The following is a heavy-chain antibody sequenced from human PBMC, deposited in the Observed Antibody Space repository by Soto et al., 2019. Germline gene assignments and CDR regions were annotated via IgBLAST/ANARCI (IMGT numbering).Heavy chain of an antibody. CDR3: AREYSPD. Sequence: QVQLVESGGGVVQPGRSLRLSCAASGFTFSSYAMHWVRQAPGKGLEWVVVISYDGSNKYYADSVKGRFTISRDNSKNTLYLQMNSLRAEDTAVYYCAREYSPDWGQGTLVTVSS. CDR2: ISYDGSNK. D-gene: IGHD5-12*01. J-gene: IGHJ4*02. CDR1: GFTFSSYA. V-gene: IGHV3-30-3*01.